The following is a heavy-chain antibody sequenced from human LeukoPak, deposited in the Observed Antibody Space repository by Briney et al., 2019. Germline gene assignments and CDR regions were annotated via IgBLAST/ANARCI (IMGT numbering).Heavy chain of an antibody. J-gene: IGHJ6*03. CDR3: TKDLAFRGNYYMDV. V-gene: IGHV3-23*01. CDR2: MSGSGGST. Sequence: PGGSLRLSCAASGFTFMTYAMSWVRQAPGKGLEWVSTMSGSGGSTYYADSVKGQSTISRDNSKNTLYLQMNSLRVEDTAVYYCTKDLAFRGNYYMDVWGKGTTVTVSS. CDR1: GFTFMTYA. D-gene: IGHD3-10*01.